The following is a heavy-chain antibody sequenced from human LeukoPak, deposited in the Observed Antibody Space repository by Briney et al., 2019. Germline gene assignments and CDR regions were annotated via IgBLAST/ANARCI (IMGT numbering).Heavy chain of an antibody. CDR1: GFTFSSYS. J-gene: IGHJ4*02. CDR3: GRVYYGCWGGYRVSDF. Sequence: GGSLRLSCAASGFTFSSYSMNWVRQAPGKGLEWVSSISSSSSYIYYADSVKGRFTISRANAKNSLYLQMNSLRAEDTAVYYCGRVYYGCWGGYRVSDFWGQGTLVSVSS. V-gene: IGHV3-21*01. CDR2: ISSSSSYI. D-gene: IGHD3-3*01.